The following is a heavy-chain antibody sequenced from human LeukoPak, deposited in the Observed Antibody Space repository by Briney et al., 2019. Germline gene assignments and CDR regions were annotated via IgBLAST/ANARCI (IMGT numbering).Heavy chain of an antibody. CDR2: MNPNSGNT. J-gene: IGHJ3*02. Sequence: LEWMGWMNPNSGNTGYAQKFQGRVTMTRNTSISTAYMELSSLRSEDTAVYYCARAYSRVLFDIWGQGTMVTVSS. D-gene: IGHD4-11*01. V-gene: IGHV1-8*01. CDR3: ARAYSRVLFDI.